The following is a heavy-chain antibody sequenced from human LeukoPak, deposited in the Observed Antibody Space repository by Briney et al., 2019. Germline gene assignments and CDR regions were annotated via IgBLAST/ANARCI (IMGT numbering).Heavy chain of an antibody. D-gene: IGHD5-18*01. CDR3: ARSRVDTAMVTSATYYYYYGMDV. CDR2: IIPIFGTA. J-gene: IGHJ6*04. CDR1: GGTFSSYA. Sequence: ASVKVSCKASGGTFSSYAISWVRQAPGQGLEWMGGIIPIFGTANYAQKSQGRVTITADKSTSTAYMELSSLRSEDTAVYYCARSRVDTAMVTSATYYYYYGMDVWGKGTTVTVSS. V-gene: IGHV1-69*06.